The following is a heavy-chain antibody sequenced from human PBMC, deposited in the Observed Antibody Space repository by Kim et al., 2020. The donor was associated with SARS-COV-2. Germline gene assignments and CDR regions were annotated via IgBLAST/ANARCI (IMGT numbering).Heavy chain of an antibody. CDR1: GGSISSGGYY. J-gene: IGHJ4*01. D-gene: IGHD3-10*01. V-gene: IGHV4-31*03. CDR2: IYYSGST. CDR3: ARAFSFIMVRGVTQYYFDY. Sequence: SETLSLTCTVSGGSISSGGYYWSWIRQHPGKGLEWIGYIYYSGSTYYNPSLKSRVTISVDTSKNQFSLKLSSVTAADTAVYYCARAFSFIMVRGVTQYYFDYWGHGTLVTVSS.